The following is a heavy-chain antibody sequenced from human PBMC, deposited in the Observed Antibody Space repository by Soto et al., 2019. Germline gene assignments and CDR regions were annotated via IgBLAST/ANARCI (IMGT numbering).Heavy chain of an antibody. Sequence: SETLSLTCTVSGGSISGYYWSWIRQPPGKGLEWIGYMYKTGSTVYNPSFKSRVTISVDTSKNQFSLKLNSVTAADTAVYYCARDLLCYCGTDSYPLYVWAQGTTVPVSS. CDR3: ARDLLCYCGTDSYPLYV. D-gene: IGHD2-21*02. CDR1: GGSISGYY. J-gene: IGHJ6*02. CDR2: MYKTGST. V-gene: IGHV4-59*01.